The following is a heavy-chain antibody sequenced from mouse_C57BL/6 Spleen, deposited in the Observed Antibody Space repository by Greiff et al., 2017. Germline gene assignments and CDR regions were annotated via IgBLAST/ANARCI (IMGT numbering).Heavy chain of an antibody. CDR2: IDPEDGDT. CDR1: GFNIKDYY. D-gene: IGHD1-1*01. V-gene: IGHV14-1*01. CDR3: TGYYGSKYYFDY. J-gene: IGHJ2*01. Sequence: VQLQQSGAELVRPGASVKLSCTASGFNIKDYYMHWVKQRPEQGLEWIGRIDPEDGDTEYAPKFQGKATMTADTSSNTAYLQLSSLTSEDTAVYYCTGYYGSKYYFDYWGQGTTLTVAS.